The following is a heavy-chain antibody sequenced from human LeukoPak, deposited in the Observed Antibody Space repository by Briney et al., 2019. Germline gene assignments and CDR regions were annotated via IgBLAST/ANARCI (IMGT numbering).Heavy chain of an antibody. CDR3: ARDEGYYDVLTDYFYGMDV. J-gene: IGHJ6*02. V-gene: IGHV1-18*01. CDR2: ISAYNGNT. Sequence: ASVKVSCKASGYTFTSYGISWVRQAPGQGLEWMGWISAYNGNTNYAQKLQGRVTLTTDTSTSTAYMELGSLRSDDTAVYYCARDEGYYDVLTDYFYGMDVWGQGTTVTVSS. CDR1: GYTFTSYG. D-gene: IGHD3-9*01.